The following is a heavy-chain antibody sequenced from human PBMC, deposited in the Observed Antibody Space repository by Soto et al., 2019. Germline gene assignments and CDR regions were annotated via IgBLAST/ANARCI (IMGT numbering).Heavy chain of an antibody. CDR3: ERDFEGEAVQRQNYYYYDGMDV. Sequence: EVQLVESGGGLVKPGGSLRLSCAASGFTFSSYSMNWVRQAPGKGLEWVSSISSSSSYIYYADSVKGRFTISRDNAKNPIYLQMNSLRAEDTAVYYCERDFEGEAVQRQNYYYYDGMDVWGQGTTGTRSS. V-gene: IGHV3-21*01. CDR1: GFTFSSYS. J-gene: IGHJ6*02. D-gene: IGHD1-1*01. CDR2: ISSSSSYI.